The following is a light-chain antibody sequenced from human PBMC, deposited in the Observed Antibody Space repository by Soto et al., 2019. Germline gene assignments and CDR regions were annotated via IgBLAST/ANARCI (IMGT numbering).Light chain of an antibody. Sequence: QSVLTQPPSVSGAPGQRVTISCSESSSNIGAGYDVHWYQQLPGTAPKLLIYDNNNRPSGVPDRFSGSKSGTSASLAITGLQAEDEADYYCQSYDSSLGVVFGGGTKLTVL. CDR2: DNN. CDR1: SSNIGAGYD. CDR3: QSYDSSLGVV. V-gene: IGLV1-40*01. J-gene: IGLJ2*01.